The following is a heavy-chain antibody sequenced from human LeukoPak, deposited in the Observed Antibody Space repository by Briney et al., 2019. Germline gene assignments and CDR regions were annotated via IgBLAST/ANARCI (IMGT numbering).Heavy chain of an antibody. J-gene: IGHJ6*03. V-gene: IGHV3-21*01. CDR2: ISSSSSYI. CDR3: ARDLAAAGTAYYYYMDV. D-gene: IGHD6-13*01. Sequence: GGSLRLSCAASGFTFSSYSMNWVRQAPGKGLEWVSSISSSSSYIYYADSVKGRFTISRDNAKNSLYLQMNSLRAEDTAVYYCARDLAAAGTAYYYYMDVWGKGTTVTISS. CDR1: GFTFSSYS.